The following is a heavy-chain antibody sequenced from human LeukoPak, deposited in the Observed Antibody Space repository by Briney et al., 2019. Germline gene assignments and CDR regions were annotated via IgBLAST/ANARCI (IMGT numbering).Heavy chain of an antibody. CDR2: ISSSGTTV. J-gene: IGHJ4*02. D-gene: IGHD3-22*01. V-gene: IGHV3-48*03. CDR1: GFTFSNYE. Sequence: GGSLRLSCAASGFTFSNYEMNWVRQAPGKGLEWISYISSSGTTVFYADSVRGRFTISRDNAKNSVYLQMNSLRGDDTAVYYCERDDLIEAPFDFWGQGTLVTVSS. CDR3: ERDDLIEAPFDF.